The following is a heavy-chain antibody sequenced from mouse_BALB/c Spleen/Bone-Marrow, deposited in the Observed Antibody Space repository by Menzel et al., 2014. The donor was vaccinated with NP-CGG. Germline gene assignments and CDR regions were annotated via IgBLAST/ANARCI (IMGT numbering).Heavy chain of an antibody. CDR1: GNTFTSYW. CDR2: IYPGDGDT. J-gene: IGHJ3*01. D-gene: IGHD4-1*01. Sequence: QVQLQQPGAKLARPGASVKLSCKASGNTFTSYWMQWVKQRPEQGLEWLGAIYPGDGDTRYTQKFKGNATLTADKSSSTAYMQLSSLASEDSAVYYCARGWDWFAYWGQGTLVTVSA. CDR3: ARGWDWFAY. V-gene: IGHV1-87*01.